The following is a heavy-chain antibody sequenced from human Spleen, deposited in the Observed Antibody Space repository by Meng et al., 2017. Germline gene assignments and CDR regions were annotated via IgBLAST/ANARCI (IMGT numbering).Heavy chain of an antibody. J-gene: IGHJ4*02. Sequence: QVQVVQPGFELKKPGASVKVSCKASGYIFTTYGMNWGRQAPGQGLEWMGWINTDTGNPTYAQGFTGRFVFSLDTSVSTAYLQISSLKAEDTAVYYCARVNSGYVYDYWGQGTLVTVSS. D-gene: IGHD5-12*01. CDR1: GYIFTTYG. CDR2: INTDTGNP. V-gene: IGHV7-4-1*02. CDR3: ARVNSGYVYDY.